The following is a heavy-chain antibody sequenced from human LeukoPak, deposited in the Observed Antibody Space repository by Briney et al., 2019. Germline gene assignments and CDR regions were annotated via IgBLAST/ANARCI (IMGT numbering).Heavy chain of an antibody. J-gene: IGHJ4*02. CDR3: ARDRSFYGDHYFDY. V-gene: IGHV3-7*01. Sequence: GGSLRLSCAASGFTFTNHGMHWVRQAPGKGLEWVANIKQDGGEKYYVDSVKGRFTISRDNAKNSLYLQMNSLRAEDTAVYYCARDRSFYGDHYFDYWGQGTLVTVSS. D-gene: IGHD4-17*01. CDR1: GFTFTNHG. CDR2: IKQDGGEK.